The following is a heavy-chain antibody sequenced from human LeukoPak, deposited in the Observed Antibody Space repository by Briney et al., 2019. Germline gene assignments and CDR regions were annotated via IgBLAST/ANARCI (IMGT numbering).Heavy chain of an antibody. CDR2: ISAYNGNT. D-gene: IGHD3-10*01. Sequence: ASVKVSCKASGYTFTSYGISWVRQAPGQGLEWMGWISAYNGNTNYAQKLQGRVTMTTDTSTSTAYMELRSLRSDDTAVYYCARVAGTMVRGVSDYWGQGTLVTVSS. V-gene: IGHV1-18*01. J-gene: IGHJ4*02. CDR1: GYTFTSYG. CDR3: ARVAGTMVRGVSDY.